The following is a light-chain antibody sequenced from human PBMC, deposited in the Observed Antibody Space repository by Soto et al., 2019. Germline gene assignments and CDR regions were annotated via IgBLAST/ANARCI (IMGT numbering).Light chain of an antibody. Sequence: QSVLTQPASVSGSPGRSVTISCTGTSSDDGDFNYISWYQHLPGRAPKLIIYDVTNRPSGISYRFSASKSGRTASLTISGLPAEDEADYYCSSYSSSTTPVVFGGGTKLTVL. CDR3: SSYSSSTTPVV. J-gene: IGLJ2*01. CDR2: DVT. CDR1: SSDDGDFNY. V-gene: IGLV2-14*03.